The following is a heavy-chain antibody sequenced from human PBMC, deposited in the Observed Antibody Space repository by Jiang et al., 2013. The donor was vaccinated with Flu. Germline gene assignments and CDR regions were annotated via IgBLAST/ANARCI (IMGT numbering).Heavy chain of an antibody. D-gene: IGHD2-2*01. J-gene: IGHJ6*02. CDR1: GGTFSSYA. Sequence: VQLVESGAEVKKPGSSVKVSCKASGGTFSSYAISWVRQAPGQGLEWMGGIIPIFGTANYAQKFQGRVTITADKSTSTAYMELSSLRSEDTAVYYCARDREGYCSSTSCYPPYYYYGMDVWGQGTTVTVSS. V-gene: IGHV1-69*06. CDR3: ARDREGYCSSTSCYPPYYYYGMDV. CDR2: IIPIFGTA.